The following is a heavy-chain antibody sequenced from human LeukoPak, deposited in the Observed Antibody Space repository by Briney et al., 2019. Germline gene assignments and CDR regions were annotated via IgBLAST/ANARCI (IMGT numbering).Heavy chain of an antibody. J-gene: IGHJ5*02. CDR1: GFTFRRYD. Sequence: GGSLRLSCVASGFTFRRYDMHWVRQAPGKGLEWVAVIANDGRNEIYADSVKGRSTISRDNSKNTLYLQMNSLRAEDTAVYYCARAAAVSGAFRDNWFDPWGQGTLVTVSS. V-gene: IGHV3-30*04. CDR3: ARAAAVSGAFRDNWFDP. D-gene: IGHD6-13*01. CDR2: IANDGRNE.